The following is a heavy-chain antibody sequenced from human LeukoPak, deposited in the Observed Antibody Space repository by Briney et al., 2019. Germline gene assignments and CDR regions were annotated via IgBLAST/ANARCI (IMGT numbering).Heavy chain of an antibody. V-gene: IGHV3-21*01. D-gene: IGHD1-14*01. Sequence: GGSLRLSCAASGLTFSSYNMKWVRQAPGEGLEWVSFISSSSSYIYYADSVKGRFTISRDNAKNSLFLQITSLRAADTSVYYWARGTPTTRDFDSWGQGTLVTVSS. CDR3: ARGTPTTRDFDS. CDR2: ISSSSSYI. CDR1: GLTFSSYN. J-gene: IGHJ4*02.